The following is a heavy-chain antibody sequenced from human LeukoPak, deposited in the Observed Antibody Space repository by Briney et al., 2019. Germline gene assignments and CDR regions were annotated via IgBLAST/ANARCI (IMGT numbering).Heavy chain of an antibody. CDR2: ISKGGSDT. V-gene: IGHV3-23*01. CDR1: GFTFSTYA. D-gene: IGHD1-26*01. CDR3: ASISGSYSLDY. J-gene: IGHJ4*02. Sequence: PGGSLRLSCAASGFTFSTYAMSWVRQAPGKGLEWISLISKGGSDTFYEDSVKGRFTISRDNSKNTLYLQMNSLRAEDTAVYYCASISGSYSLDYWGQGTLVTVSS.